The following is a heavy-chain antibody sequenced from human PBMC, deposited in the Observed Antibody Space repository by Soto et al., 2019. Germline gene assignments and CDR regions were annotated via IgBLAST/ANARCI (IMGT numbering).Heavy chain of an antibody. D-gene: IGHD1-26*01. J-gene: IGHJ5*02. Sequence: GGSLRLSCAASGYTFSSYPMSWVRQAPGKGLEWVSTITASGGSTYYTDSVKGRFTISRDNSRSTLFLQMDSLRAEDAAVYYCAKDSDSGTYLNWLAPWGQGTLVTVSS. CDR3: AKDSDSGTYLNWLAP. CDR1: GYTFSSYP. CDR2: ITASGGST. V-gene: IGHV3-23*01.